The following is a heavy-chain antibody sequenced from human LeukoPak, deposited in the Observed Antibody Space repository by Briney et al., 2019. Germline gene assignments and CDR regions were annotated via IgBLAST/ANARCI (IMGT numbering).Heavy chain of an antibody. CDR2: ISSSGSTI. J-gene: IGHJ4*02. V-gene: IGHV3-48*03. D-gene: IGHD5-12*01. CDR3: ARARGLRPVDY. Sequence: PGGSLRLSCAASGFTFSSYEMNWVRQAPGKGLEWVSYISSSGSTIYYAGSVKGRFTISRDNAKNSLYLQMNSLRAEDTAVYYCARARGLRPVDYWGQGTLVTVSS. CDR1: GFTFSSYE.